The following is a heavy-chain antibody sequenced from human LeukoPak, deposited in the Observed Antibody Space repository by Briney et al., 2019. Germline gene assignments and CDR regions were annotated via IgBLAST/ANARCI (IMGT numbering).Heavy chain of an antibody. Sequence: GGSLRLSCAASGLTFSSHAMHWIRQAPGKGLEYVSAIVSNGGNTYYADSVRGRFTISRDNSKDTVYLQMGSLRPEDTAVYYCARGGYYAASDIWGQGALVTVSS. D-gene: IGHD3-3*01. CDR3: ARGGYYAASDI. V-gene: IGHV3-64*02. J-gene: IGHJ4*02. CDR2: IVSNGGNT. CDR1: GLTFSSHA.